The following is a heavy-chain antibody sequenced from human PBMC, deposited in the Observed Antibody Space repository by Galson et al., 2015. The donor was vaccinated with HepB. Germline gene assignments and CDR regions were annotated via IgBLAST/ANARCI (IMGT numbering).Heavy chain of an antibody. V-gene: IGHV5-51*01. Sequence: QSGAEVKKPGESLKISCKGSGYSFTSYWIGWVRQMPGKGLEWMGIIYPGDSDTRYSPSFQGQVTISADKSISTAYLQWSSLKASDTAMYYCARRLLWFGEFHAFDIWGQGTMVTVPS. J-gene: IGHJ3*02. CDR2: IYPGDSDT. CDR3: ARRLLWFGEFHAFDI. CDR1: GYSFTSYW. D-gene: IGHD3-10*01.